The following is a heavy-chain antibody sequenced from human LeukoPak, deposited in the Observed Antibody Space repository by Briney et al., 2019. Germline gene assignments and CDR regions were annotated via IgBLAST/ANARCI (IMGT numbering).Heavy chain of an antibody. CDR3: ARGLLHSDY. Sequence: GASVKVSCKASGHSFAIYYMHWVRQAPGQGLEWMGTINPSGGSTNYAQKFQGRVTMTRDTSTSIVYMDLSSLTSEDTAVYYCARGLLHSDYWGQGTLVTVSS. CDR2: INPSGGST. CDR1: GHSFAIYY. V-gene: IGHV1-46*01. J-gene: IGHJ4*02.